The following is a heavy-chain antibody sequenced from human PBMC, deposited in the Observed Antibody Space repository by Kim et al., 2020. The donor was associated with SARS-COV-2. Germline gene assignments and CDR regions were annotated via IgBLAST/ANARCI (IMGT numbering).Heavy chain of an antibody. CDR3: ARGSWDSWYLNYYYYYGMDV. Sequence: SETLSLTCAVYGGSFSGYYWSWIRQPPGKGLEWIGEINHSGSTNYNPSLKSRVTISVDTSKNQFSLKLSSVTAADTAVYYCARGSWDSWYLNYYYYYGMDVWGQGTTVTVSS. CDR1: GGSFSGYY. J-gene: IGHJ6*02. CDR2: INHSGST. D-gene: IGHD6-13*01. V-gene: IGHV4-34*01.